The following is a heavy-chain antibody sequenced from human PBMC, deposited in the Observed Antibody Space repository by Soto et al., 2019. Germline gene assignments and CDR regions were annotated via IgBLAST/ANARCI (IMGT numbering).Heavy chain of an antibody. J-gene: IGHJ3*02. CDR2: ISSSSSTI. Sequence: EVQLVESGGGLVQPGGSLRLSCSASGFTFSSYSMNWVRQAPGKGLEWVSYISSSSSTIYYADSVKGRFTISRDNAKNSLYLQMNSLRDEDTAVYYCARDPRGVIGFIDAFDIWGQGTMVTVSS. D-gene: IGHD3-10*01. V-gene: IGHV3-48*02. CDR3: ARDPRGVIGFIDAFDI. CDR1: GFTFSSYS.